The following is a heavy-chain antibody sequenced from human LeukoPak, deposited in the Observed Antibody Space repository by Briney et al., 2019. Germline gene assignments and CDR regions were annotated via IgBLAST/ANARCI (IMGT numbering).Heavy chain of an antibody. CDR2: ISGSGGST. CDR1: GFTFSSYA. V-gene: IGHV3-23*01. J-gene: IGHJ3*02. Sequence: GGSLRLSCAASGFTFSSYAMSWVRQAPGKGLEWVSAISGSGGSTYYADSVKGRFTISRDNSKNTLYLQMNSLRAEDTAVYYCARDRYYYDSSGDAFDIWGQGTMVTVSS. CDR3: ARDRYYYDSSGDAFDI. D-gene: IGHD3-22*01.